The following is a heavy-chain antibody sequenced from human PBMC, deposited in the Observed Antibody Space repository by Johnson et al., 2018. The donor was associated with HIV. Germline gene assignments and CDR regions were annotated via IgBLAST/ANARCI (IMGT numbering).Heavy chain of an antibody. D-gene: IGHD4-17*01. CDR2: ISYDGSNK. Sequence: QVQLVESGGGVVQPGRSLRLSCAASGFTFSSYAMHWVRQAPCKGLEWVAVISYDGSNKYYADSVKGRFTISRDNSKNTLYLQMNSLRAEDTAVYYCARERIYGDDAFDSWGQGTMVTVSS. CDR1: GFTFSSYA. J-gene: IGHJ3*02. V-gene: IGHV3-30*14. CDR3: ARERIYGDDAFDS.